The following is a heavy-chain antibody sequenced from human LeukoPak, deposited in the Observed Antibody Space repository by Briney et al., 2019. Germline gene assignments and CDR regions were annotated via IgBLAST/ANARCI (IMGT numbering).Heavy chain of an antibody. V-gene: IGHV3-21*01. Sequence: GGSLRLSCAASGFTFSSYSMNWVRQAPGKGLEWVSSISSSSSYIYYADSVKGRFTISRGNAKNSLYLQMNSLRAEDTAVYYCASRGYSYGYDADYWGQGTLVTVSS. D-gene: IGHD5-18*01. CDR3: ASRGYSYGYDADY. CDR2: ISSSSSYI. CDR1: GFTFSSYS. J-gene: IGHJ4*02.